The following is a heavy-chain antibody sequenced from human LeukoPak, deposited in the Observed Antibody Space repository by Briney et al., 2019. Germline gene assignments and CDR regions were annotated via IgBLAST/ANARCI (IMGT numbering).Heavy chain of an antibody. Sequence: GGSLRLSCAASGFTFSSYWMHWVRQAPGKGLVWVSRIIRDGSITTYADSVKGRFTISRDNAKNSLYLQMNSLRAEDTAVYYCARHLVYCSSTSCYRPIDYWGQGTLVTVSS. J-gene: IGHJ4*02. CDR3: ARHLVYCSSTSCYRPIDY. CDR2: IIRDGSIT. V-gene: IGHV3-74*01. CDR1: GFTFSSYW. D-gene: IGHD2-2*01.